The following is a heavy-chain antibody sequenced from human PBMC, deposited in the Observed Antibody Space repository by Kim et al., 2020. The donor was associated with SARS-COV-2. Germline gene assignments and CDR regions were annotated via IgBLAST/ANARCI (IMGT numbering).Heavy chain of an antibody. CDR3: ATTKHPDSEQTNYGDYVGGGNYYYYYGMDV. CDR1: GFTFSSYS. Sequence: GGSLRLSCAASGFTFSSYSMNWVRQAPGKGLEWVSSISSSSSYIYYADSVKGRFTISRDNAKNSLYLQMNSLRAEDTAVYYCATTKHPDSEQTNYGDYVGGGNYYYYYGMDVWGQGTTVTVSS. CDR2: ISSSSSYI. J-gene: IGHJ6*02. V-gene: IGHV3-21*01. D-gene: IGHD4-17*01.